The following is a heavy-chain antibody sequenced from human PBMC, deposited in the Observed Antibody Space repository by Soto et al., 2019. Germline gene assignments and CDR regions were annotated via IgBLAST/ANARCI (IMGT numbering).Heavy chain of an antibody. V-gene: IGHV1-3*01. CDR1: GYTFSNYL. J-gene: IGHJ4*02. CDR2: INAGNGNT. D-gene: IGHD3-10*01. Sequence: QVQLVQSGAEVKKPGASVKVSCKASGYTFSNYLLHWVRQAPGQRLEWMGWINAGNGNTKYSQRFQGGVTLTRDTSASTAYMELSSLRSEDTAVYYCASPSYGSGNFYWGQGTLVTVSS. CDR3: ASPSYGSGNFY.